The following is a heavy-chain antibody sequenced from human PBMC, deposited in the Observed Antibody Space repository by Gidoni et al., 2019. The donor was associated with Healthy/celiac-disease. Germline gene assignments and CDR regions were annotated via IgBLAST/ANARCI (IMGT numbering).Heavy chain of an antibody. J-gene: IGHJ6*02. CDR2: IYYSGST. CDR1: GGSVSSGSYY. Sequence: QVQLQESGPGLVKPSETLSLTCTVPGGSVSSGSYYWSWIRQPPGKGLEWIGYIYYSGSTNYNPSLKSRVTISVDTSKNQFSLKLSSVTAADTAVYYCARDRIAARADYYYGMDVWGQGTTVTVSS. V-gene: IGHV4-61*01. CDR3: ARDRIAARADYYYGMDV. D-gene: IGHD6-6*01.